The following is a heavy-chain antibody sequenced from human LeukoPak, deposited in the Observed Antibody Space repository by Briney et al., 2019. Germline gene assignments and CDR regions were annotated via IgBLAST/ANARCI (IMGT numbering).Heavy chain of an antibody. J-gene: IGHJ4*02. Sequence: GASVKVSCKASGYTFTSYGISWVRQAPGQGLEWMGWISAYNGKTNYAQKLQGRVTMTTDTSTSTAYMELRSLRSDDTAVYYCAVYAPGYCSGGSCYSVIDYFDYWGQGTLVTVSS. CDR3: AVYAPGYCSGGSCYSVIDYFDY. CDR2: ISAYNGKT. D-gene: IGHD2-15*01. V-gene: IGHV1-18*01. CDR1: GYTFTSYG.